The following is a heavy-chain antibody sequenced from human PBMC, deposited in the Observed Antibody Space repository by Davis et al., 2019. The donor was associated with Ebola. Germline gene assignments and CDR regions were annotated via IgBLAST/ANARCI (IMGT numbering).Heavy chain of an antibody. CDR3: ARPDGYNLSPYYYYGMDV. CDR2: INTNTGNP. CDR1: GYTFTGYY. V-gene: IGHV7-4-1*02. J-gene: IGHJ6*02. Sequence: AASVKVSCKASGYTFTGYYMHWVRQAPGQGLEWMGWINTNTGNPTYAQGFTGRFVFSLDTSVSTAYLQISSLKAEDTAVYYCARPDGYNLSPYYYYGMDVWGQGTTVTVSS. D-gene: IGHD5-24*01.